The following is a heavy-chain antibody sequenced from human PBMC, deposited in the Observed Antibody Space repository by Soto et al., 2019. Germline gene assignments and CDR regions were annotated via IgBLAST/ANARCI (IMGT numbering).Heavy chain of an antibody. V-gene: IGHV3-30-3*01. CDR1: GFTFSSYA. J-gene: IGHJ4*02. D-gene: IGHD6-13*01. Sequence: GSMRLSCAAFGFTFSSYAMHWVLQAPGKGLEWVAVISYDGSNKYYADSVKGRFTISRDNSKNTLYLQMNSLRAEDTAVYYCARAWQQLAGNDYWGQGTLVTVSS. CDR2: ISYDGSNK. CDR3: ARAWQQLAGNDY.